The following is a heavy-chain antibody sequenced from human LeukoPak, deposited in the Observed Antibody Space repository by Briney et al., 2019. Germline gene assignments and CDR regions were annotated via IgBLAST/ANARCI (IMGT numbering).Heavy chain of an antibody. CDR2: IIPIFGTA. J-gene: IGHJ4*02. CDR3: ARAGGYCGRISCPYYFDY. Sequence: GASVKVSCKASGGTFSSYAISWVRQAPGQGLEWMGGIIPIFGTANYAQKFQGRVTITADKSTSTAYMELRSLRSDDTAVYYCARAGGYCGRISCPYYFDYWGQGSLVAVSS. V-gene: IGHV1-69*06. CDR1: GGTFSSYA. D-gene: IGHD2-15*01.